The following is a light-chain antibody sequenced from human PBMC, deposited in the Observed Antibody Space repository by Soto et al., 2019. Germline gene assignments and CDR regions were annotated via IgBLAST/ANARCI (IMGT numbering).Light chain of an antibody. Sequence: QSALTQPASVSGSPGQSITISCTGTSSDVGGYNYVSWYRQHPGKAPKLMIYDVSNRPSGVSNRFSGSKSGNTASLTISGLQAEDEADYYCSSYTSSSTLVVFGTGTKVTV. CDR2: DVS. CDR3: SSYTSSSTLVV. J-gene: IGLJ1*01. CDR1: SSDVGGYNY. V-gene: IGLV2-14*01.